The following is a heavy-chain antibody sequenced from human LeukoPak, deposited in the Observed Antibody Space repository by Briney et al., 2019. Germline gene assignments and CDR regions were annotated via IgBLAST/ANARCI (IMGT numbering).Heavy chain of an antibody. D-gene: IGHD1-1*01. CDR2: IKQDGSEK. J-gene: IGHJ4*02. CDR1: GFTFSSYW. V-gene: IGHV3-7*01. Sequence: GGSLRLSCAASGFTFSSYWMSWVRQAPGKGLEWVANIKQDGSEKYYVDSVKGRFTISRDNAKNPLYLQMNSLRAEDTAVYYCAREQNTPTVDYWGQGTLVTVSS. CDR3: AREQNTPTVDY.